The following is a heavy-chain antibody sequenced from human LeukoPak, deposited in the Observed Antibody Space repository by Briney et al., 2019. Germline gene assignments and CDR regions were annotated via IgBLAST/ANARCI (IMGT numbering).Heavy chain of an antibody. CDR3: AGDDYGDFFFDS. J-gene: IGHJ4*02. V-gene: IGHV4-59*01. Sequence: PSETLSLTCTVSGGSISSSYWSWIRQPPGKGLEWIGNIYYSGSTNYNPSLKSRVTISVDTSKNQFSLRLSSVTAADTAVYYCAGDDYGDFFFDSWGQGTLVTVSS. CDR2: IYYSGST. D-gene: IGHD4-17*01. CDR1: GGSISSSY.